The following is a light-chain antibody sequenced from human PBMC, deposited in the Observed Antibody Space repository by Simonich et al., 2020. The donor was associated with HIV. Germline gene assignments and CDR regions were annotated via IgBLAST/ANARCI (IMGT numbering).Light chain of an antibody. J-gene: IGKJ2*01. V-gene: IGKV1-NL1*01. Sequence: DIQMTQSPSSLSASVGVRVTITCRASQGISNSLAWYQQKPGKAPKLLVYGASKLESDVPSRFSGSGSGADYTLTINSLQPEDFATYYCQQYYTSRYTFGQGTKLEIK. CDR2: GAS. CDR1: QGISNS. CDR3: QQYYTSRYT.